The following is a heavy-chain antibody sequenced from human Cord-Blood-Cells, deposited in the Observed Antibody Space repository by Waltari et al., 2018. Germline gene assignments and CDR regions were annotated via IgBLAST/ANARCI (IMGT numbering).Heavy chain of an antibody. CDR3: ARRRSSSSWYFDL. CDR2: IYYSGST. V-gene: IGHV4-39*01. D-gene: IGHD6-6*01. CDR1: GGSISSTSYY. J-gene: IGHJ2*01. Sequence: QLQLQESRPGLVQPSATLSLTCPVSGGSISSTSYYWGWIRLRPGKGLEWIGSIYYSGSTYYNPPRKTRVTIAVDRSKNQFSLKLSSVTAADTAVYYCARRRSSSSWYFDLWGRGTLVTVSS.